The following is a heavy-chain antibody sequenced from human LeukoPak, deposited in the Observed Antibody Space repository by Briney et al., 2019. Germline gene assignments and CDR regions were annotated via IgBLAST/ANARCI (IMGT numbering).Heavy chain of an antibody. CDR1: GFTFSSYA. D-gene: IGHD6-13*01. J-gene: IGHJ6*02. Sequence: GGSLRLSCAASGFTFSSYAMHWVRQAPGKGLEWVAVISYDGSNKYYADSVKGRFTISRDNSKNTLYPQMNSLRAEDTAVYYCASTSYSSSWGYYYYYGMDVWGQGTTVTVSS. CDR2: ISYDGSNK. CDR3: ASTSYSSSWGYYYYYGMDV. V-gene: IGHV3-30*04.